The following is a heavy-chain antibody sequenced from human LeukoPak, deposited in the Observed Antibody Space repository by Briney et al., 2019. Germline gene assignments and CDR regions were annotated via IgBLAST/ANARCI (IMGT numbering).Heavy chain of an antibody. CDR3: ARASYCSGGSCYSDY. CDR2: ISAYNGNT. V-gene: IGHV1-18*01. CDR1: GYPFTSYY. J-gene: IGHJ4*02. D-gene: IGHD2-15*01. Sequence: ASVKVSCKASGYPFTSYYINWVRQAPGQGLEWMGWISAYNGNTIYAQKVKGRVTMTTDTSTSTAYMELRSLKSDDTAVYYCARASYCSGGSCYSDYWGQGTLVTVSS.